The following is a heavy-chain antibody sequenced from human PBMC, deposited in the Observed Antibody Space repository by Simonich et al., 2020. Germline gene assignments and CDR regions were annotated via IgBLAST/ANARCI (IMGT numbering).Heavy chain of an antibody. CDR3: ARGGLGHWYFDL. V-gene: IGHV1-2*02. CDR2: INPNSGGT. D-gene: IGHD6-25*01. CDR1: GYTFTGYY. J-gene: IGHJ2*01. Sequence: QVQLVQSGAEVKKPGASVKVSCKASGYTFTGYYMHWVRQAPGQGLEWMGWINPNSGGTNDAQKFQGRVTMTRDTSISTAYRELSRLRSDDTAVYYCARGGLGHWYFDLWGRGTLVTVSS.